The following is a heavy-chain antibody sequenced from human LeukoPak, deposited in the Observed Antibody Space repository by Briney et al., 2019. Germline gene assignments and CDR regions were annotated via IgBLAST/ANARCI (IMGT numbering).Heavy chain of an antibody. J-gene: IGHJ4*02. D-gene: IGHD3-3*01. Sequence: AGGSLRLSCAASGFTFSNFAMSWVRQAPGKGLEWVSSIRGSGDSTYYADSVKGRFTISRDNSKQTLCLQMNSLRAEDTAIYFCANVVTIFGVVIKGYFDYWGQGTLVTVSS. CDR2: IRGSGDST. CDR1: GFTFSNFA. V-gene: IGHV3-23*01. CDR3: ANVVTIFGVVIKGYFDY.